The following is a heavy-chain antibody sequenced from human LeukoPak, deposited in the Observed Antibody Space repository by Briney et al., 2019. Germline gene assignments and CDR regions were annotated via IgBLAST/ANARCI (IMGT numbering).Heavy chain of an antibody. CDR3: ARSLYGSGSYYNSQYFQH. J-gene: IGHJ1*01. CDR1: DGSISSYY. CDR2: IYYSGST. V-gene: IGHV4-59*08. Sequence: SETLSLTCTVSDGSISSYYWSWIRQPPGKGLEWIGYIYYSGSTNYNPSLKSRVTISVDTSKNQFSLKLISVTAADTAVYYCARSLYGSGSYYNSQYFQHWGQGTLVTVSS. D-gene: IGHD3-10*01.